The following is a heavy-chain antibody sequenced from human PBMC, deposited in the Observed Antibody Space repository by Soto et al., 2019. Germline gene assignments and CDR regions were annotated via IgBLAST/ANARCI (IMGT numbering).Heavy chain of an antibody. J-gene: IGHJ4*02. CDR1: GFTFEDHG. D-gene: IGHD3-10*01. V-gene: IGHV3-20*01. Sequence: EVQLVESGGGVARPGGSLRLSCAASGFTFEDHGMSWVRQVPGKGLEWLSDISWDGGTTVYADSVKGRFTVSRNNAKSSLYLQMNSLKPGDTAFYHCARRSGDQQVCDFWGQGTLVTVSS. CDR3: ARRSGDQQVCDF. CDR2: ISWDGGTT.